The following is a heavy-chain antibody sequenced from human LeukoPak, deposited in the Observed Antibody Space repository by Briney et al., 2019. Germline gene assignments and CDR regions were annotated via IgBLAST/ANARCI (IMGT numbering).Heavy chain of an antibody. D-gene: IGHD3-10*01. CDR3: AKGVYGSGSYREYFEQ. J-gene: IGHJ1*01. V-gene: IGHV3-23*01. CDR2: SSASGDSP. Sequence: GGSLRLSCTASGFTFNNYAMSWVRQAPGKGLEWVSASSASGDSPYYADSVKGRFTISRDNSKNTLDLQMYSLRVEDTAVYYCAKGVYGSGSYREYFEQWGQGTLVTVSS. CDR1: GFTFNNYA.